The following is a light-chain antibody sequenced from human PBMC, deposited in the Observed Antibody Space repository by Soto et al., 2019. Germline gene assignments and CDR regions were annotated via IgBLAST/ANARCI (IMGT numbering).Light chain of an antibody. Sequence: QSVLTQRPSGSAAPGQKVTISCSGINSNIGNNYVSWYQQLPGTAPKLLIYENNKRPSGIPDRFSGSKSGTSGTLGITGLQTGDEADYYCGTWDSCPSAYFFGTLTKVTVL. CDR2: ENN. CDR1: NSNIGNNY. V-gene: IGLV1-51*02. CDR3: GTWDSCPSAYF. J-gene: IGLJ1*01.